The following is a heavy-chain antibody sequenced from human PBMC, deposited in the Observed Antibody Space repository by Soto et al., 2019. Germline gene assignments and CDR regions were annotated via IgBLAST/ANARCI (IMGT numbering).Heavy chain of an antibody. J-gene: IGHJ4*02. CDR2: LSATGASA. CDR1: GFTFNTYA. V-gene: IGHV3-23*04. CDR3: AKPLDTVMGRLDLLD. D-gene: IGHD5-18*01. Sequence: EVHLVESGGGLVQPGGSLRLSCAASGFTFNTYAMSWVRQAPGKGLEWVSALSATGASAYYADSVRGRFTISRDNRKNTLYLQMNGLRVEDTAVYYCAKPLDTVMGRLDLLDWGQGTLVTVSS.